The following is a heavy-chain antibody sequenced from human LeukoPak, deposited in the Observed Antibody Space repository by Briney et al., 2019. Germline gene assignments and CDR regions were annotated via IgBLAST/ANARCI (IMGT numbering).Heavy chain of an antibody. CDR2: ISGSGGST. V-gene: IGHV3-23*01. J-gene: IGHJ4*02. Sequence: GGSLRLSCAVSGFTFSSYAVSWVRQAPGKGLEWVSTISGSGGSTYYADSVKGRFTISRDNSKNTLYLQMNGLRADDTAVYYCAKTYWARGGPSTVDYWGQGTLVTVSS. D-gene: IGHD2-2*01. CDR1: GFTFSSYA. CDR3: AKTYWARGGPSTVDY.